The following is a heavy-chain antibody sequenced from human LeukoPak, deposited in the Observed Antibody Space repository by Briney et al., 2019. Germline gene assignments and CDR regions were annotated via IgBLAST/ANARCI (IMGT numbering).Heavy chain of an antibody. V-gene: IGHV1-18*01. CDR2: VSGHNGNK. CDR3: ARDTSYDFWSDPTELFDI. CDR1: GYTFTTYG. J-gene: IGHJ3*02. D-gene: IGHD3-3*01. Sequence: VSVQVSCKASGYTFTTYGISWMRQAPGQGLQWVGWVSGHNGNKNYAQNLQGRVTMTTDTSTSTAYMELRSLRSDDTAVYYCARDTSYDFWSDPTELFDIWGQGTMVTVSS.